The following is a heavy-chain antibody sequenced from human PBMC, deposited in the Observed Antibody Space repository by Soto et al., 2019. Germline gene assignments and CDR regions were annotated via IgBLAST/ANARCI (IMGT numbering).Heavy chain of an antibody. Sequence: EVQLVESGGGLVQPGGSLILSCAASGFTFSSHWMHWVRQVPGKGLVWVSRINSDGSTTTYADSVKGRFTISRDNAKNRLYLQMNSLRAEDTAVYSCARGQEGGSYFLAFDIWGQGTMVTVSS. CDR3: ARGQEGGSYFLAFDI. D-gene: IGHD1-26*01. CDR2: INSDGSTT. CDR1: GFTFSSHW. J-gene: IGHJ3*02. V-gene: IGHV3-74*01.